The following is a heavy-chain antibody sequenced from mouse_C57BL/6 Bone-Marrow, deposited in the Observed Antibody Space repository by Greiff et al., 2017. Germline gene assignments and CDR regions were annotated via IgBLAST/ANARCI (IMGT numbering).Heavy chain of an antibody. D-gene: IGHD4-1*01. V-gene: IGHV5-6*01. CDR1: GFTFSSYG. CDR2: ISSGGSYT. J-gene: IGHJ3*01. Sequence: EVHPVESGGDLVKPGGSLKLSCAASGFTFSSYGMSWVRQTPDKRLEWVATISSGGSYTYYPDSVKGRFTISRDNAKNTLYLQMSSLKSEDTAMYYCAREGTGKAYWGQGTLVTVSA. CDR3: AREGTGKAY.